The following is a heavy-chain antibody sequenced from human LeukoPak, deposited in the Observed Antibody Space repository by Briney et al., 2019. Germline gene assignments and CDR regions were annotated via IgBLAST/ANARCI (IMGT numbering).Heavy chain of an antibody. CDR1: GGSISSGSYY. J-gene: IGHJ6*03. Sequence: PSQTLSLTCTVSGGSISSGSYYWSWIRQPAGKGLEWIGRIYTTGSTNYNPSLKSRVTISVDTSKNQFSLKLSSVTAADTAMYYCARGGTYCSGGNCYGRVMDVWGKGTTVTVSS. V-gene: IGHV4-61*02. CDR2: IYTTGST. CDR3: ARGGTYCSGGNCYGRVMDV. D-gene: IGHD2-15*01.